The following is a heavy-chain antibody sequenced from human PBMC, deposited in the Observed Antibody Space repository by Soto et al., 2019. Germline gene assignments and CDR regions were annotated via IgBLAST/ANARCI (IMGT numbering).Heavy chain of an antibody. D-gene: IGHD4-17*01. CDR2: IYHSGST. J-gene: IGHJ4*02. Sequence: QLQLQESGSGLVKPSQTLSLTCAVSGGSISSGGYSWSWIRQPPGKGLEWIGYIYHSGSTYYNPSPEIPVAISGDRSKNQISRTLSSVTAADTAVYHCARGMTTVTTFDYWGQGTLVTVSS. CDR1: GGSISSGGYS. CDR3: ARGMTTVTTFDY. V-gene: IGHV4-30-2*01.